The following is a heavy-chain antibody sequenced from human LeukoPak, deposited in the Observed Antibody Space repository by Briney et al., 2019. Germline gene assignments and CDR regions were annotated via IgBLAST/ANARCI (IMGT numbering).Heavy chain of an antibody. CDR2: ISDDGSNK. CDR1: GFTFRSYG. CDR3: TRDRRVVVVPAASPARRFYYYYYMDV. J-gene: IGHJ6*03. V-gene: IGHV3-30*03. Sequence: GGSLRLSCAASGFTFRSYGIHWVRQAPGKGLEWVAVISDDGSNKYYADSVKGRFTISRDNSKNTLYLQINSLKTEDTAVYYCTRDRRVVVVPAASPARRFYYYYYMDVWGKGTTVTISS. D-gene: IGHD2-2*01.